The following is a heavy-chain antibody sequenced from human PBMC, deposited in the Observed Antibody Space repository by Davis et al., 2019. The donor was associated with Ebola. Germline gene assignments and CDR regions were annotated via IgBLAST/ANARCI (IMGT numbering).Heavy chain of an antibody. V-gene: IGHV3-48*02. CDR3: ARGSENWNYVDY. CDR2: ISSRGTNI. J-gene: IGHJ4*02. Sequence: GESLKISCVVSGFTFSSYSMNWVRQAPGKGLEWVSYISSRGTNIYYADSVKGRFTISRDIAKNSLYLQMNSLRDEDTAVYYCARGSENWNYVDYWGQGTLVTVSS. CDR1: GFTFSSYS. D-gene: IGHD1-1*01.